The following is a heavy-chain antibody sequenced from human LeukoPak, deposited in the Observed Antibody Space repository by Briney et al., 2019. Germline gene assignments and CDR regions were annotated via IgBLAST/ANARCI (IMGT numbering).Heavy chain of an antibody. CDR1: GGSISSGSYY. J-gene: IGHJ3*02. D-gene: IGHD6-13*01. CDR2: IYTSGST. Sequence: KTSQTLSLTCAVSGGSISSGSYYWSWIRQPAGKGLEWIGRIYTSGSTNYNPSLKSRVTISVDTSKNQFSLKLSSVTAADTAVYYCARDTARGIAAVRDASDIWGQGTMVTVSS. CDR3: ARDTARGIAAVRDASDI. V-gene: IGHV4-61*02.